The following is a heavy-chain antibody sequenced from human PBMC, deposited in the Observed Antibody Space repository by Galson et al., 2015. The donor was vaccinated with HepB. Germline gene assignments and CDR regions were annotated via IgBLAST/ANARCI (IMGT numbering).Heavy chain of an antibody. V-gene: IGHV3-21*01. CDR3: ARDYRPGFGAGRSYPNWFDP. Sequence: SLRLSCAASGFTFNTYGMNWVRQAPGKGLEWVSSISRNSDYIYYADSVKGRFTISRDNARDSLFLRMSSRRAEDTAVYYCARDYRPGFGAGRSYPNWFDPWGQGTLVAVSS. CDR1: GFTFNTYG. CDR2: ISRNSDYI. J-gene: IGHJ5*02. D-gene: IGHD3-10*01.